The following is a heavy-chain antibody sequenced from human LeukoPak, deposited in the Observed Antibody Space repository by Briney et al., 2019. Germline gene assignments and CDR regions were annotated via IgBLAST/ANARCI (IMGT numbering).Heavy chain of an antibody. CDR2: ISSSGST. V-gene: IGHV4-4*07. CDR1: SGSISTYY. Sequence: ETLSLTCSVSSGSISTYYWNWIRQPAGKGLEWIGRISSSGSTNYNASLKSRVTLSVDTSKNQFSLKLTSVTAADTAVYYCARWPTAQGTFDIWGQGTVVTVSS. J-gene: IGHJ3*02. CDR3: ARWPTAQGTFDI. D-gene: IGHD4-11*01.